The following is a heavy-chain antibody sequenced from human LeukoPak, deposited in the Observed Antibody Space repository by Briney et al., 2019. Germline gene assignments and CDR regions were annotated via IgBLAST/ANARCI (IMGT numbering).Heavy chain of an antibody. CDR1: GFTFSTHT. J-gene: IGHJ4*02. CDR3: VRKTATEEVYFDN. V-gene: IGHV3-21*01. CDR2: ISSRSSYI. Sequence: GGSLRLSCEASGFTFSTHTMNWVRQAPGKGLEWVSCISSRSSYIFYADSVRGRFIISRDNAKNSLYLQMNSLRPEDTAKYFCVRKTATEEVYFDNWGQGTPVTVSS.